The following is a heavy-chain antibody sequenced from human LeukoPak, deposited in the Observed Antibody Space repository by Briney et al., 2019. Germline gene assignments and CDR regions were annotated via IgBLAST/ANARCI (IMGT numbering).Heavy chain of an antibody. D-gene: IGHD3-22*01. CDR2: ISYDGSNK. CDR1: GFTFSSYA. J-gene: IGHJ4*02. V-gene: IGHV3-30-3*01. CDR3: ARVRGYYDSSGLDY. Sequence: GRSLRLSCAASGFTFSSYAMHWVRQAPGKGLEWVAVISYDGSNKYYADSVKGRFTISRDNAKNSLYLQMNSLRAEDTAVYYCARVRGYYDSSGLDYWGQGTLVTVSS.